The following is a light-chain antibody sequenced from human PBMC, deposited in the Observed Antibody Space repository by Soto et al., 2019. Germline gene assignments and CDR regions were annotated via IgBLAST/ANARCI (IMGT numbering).Light chain of an antibody. V-gene: IGLV1-44*01. CDR2: SNN. CDR1: SSNIGSNT. CDR3: AAWDDGLNGYV. J-gene: IGLJ1*01. Sequence: QSVLTQPPSASGTPGQRVTISCSGSSSNIGSNTVNWYQQLPGTAPKLLIYSNNQRPSGVPDRFSGSKSCTSASLAISGLQSEDEADYYCAAWDDGLNGYVFGTGTKLTVL.